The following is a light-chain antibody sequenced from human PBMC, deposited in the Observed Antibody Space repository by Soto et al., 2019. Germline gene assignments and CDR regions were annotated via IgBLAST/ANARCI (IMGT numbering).Light chain of an antibody. Sequence: QSVLTQPPSVSGAPGQRVTISCTGSSSNIGAGYDVHWYQQLPGTAPKLLIYDNSNRPSGVPDRFSGSKSGTSASLAITGLQAEDEAEYYSCTFAGSSYVFGTGTKVTVL. CDR3: CTFAGSSYV. J-gene: IGLJ1*01. CDR1: SSNIGAGYD. V-gene: IGLV1-40*01. CDR2: DNS.